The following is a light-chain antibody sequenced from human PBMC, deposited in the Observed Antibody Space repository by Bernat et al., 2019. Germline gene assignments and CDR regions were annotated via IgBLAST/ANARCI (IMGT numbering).Light chain of an antibody. CDR1: SSNIGNNY. Sequence: QSVLTQPPSVSAAPGQKVTISCSGSSSNIGNNYVSWYQQFPGTAPKLLIYDNNKRPSGIPDRFSGSKAGTSATLGITGLQTGDEADYYCGTWDSSLSAFHVFGTGTKVTVL. CDR2: DNN. J-gene: IGLJ1*01. V-gene: IGLV1-51*01. CDR3: GTWDSSLSAFHV.